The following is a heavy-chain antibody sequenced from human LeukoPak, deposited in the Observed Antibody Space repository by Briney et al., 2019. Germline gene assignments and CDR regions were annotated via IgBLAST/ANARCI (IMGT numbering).Heavy chain of an antibody. CDR1: GYTFTDYG. CDR3: ARGGVGLRGWELLHSNDY. D-gene: IGHD1-26*01. CDR2: INPFSDNR. Sequence: SVKVSCTASGYTFTDYGINWVRQAPGQGLEWMGWINPFSDNRNYAQNLQGRVTMTTDTSTSTAYMQLRSLRSDDTALYYCARGGVGLRGWELLHSNDYWGQGTLVTVSS. J-gene: IGHJ4*02. V-gene: IGHV1-18*01.